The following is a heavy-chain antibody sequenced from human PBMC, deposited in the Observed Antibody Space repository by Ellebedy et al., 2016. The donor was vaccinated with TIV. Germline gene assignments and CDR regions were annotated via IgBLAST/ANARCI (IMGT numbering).Heavy chain of an antibody. CDR3: TRKRGESIHGYYYYGMDV. D-gene: IGHD3-10*01. J-gene: IGHJ6*02. CDR1: GFTFSGSA. V-gene: IGHV3-73*01. Sequence: GGSLRLSCAASGFTFSGSAMHWVRQASGKGLEWVGRIRSKANSYATAYAASVKGRFTISRDDSKNTAYLQMNSLKTEDTAVYYCTRKRGESIHGYYYYGMDVWGQGTTVTVSS. CDR2: IRSKANSYAT.